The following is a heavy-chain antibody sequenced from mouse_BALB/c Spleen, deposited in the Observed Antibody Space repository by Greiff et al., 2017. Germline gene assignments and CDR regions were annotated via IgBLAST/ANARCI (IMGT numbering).Heavy chain of an antibody. Sequence: EVQGVESGAELVKPGASVKLSCTASGFNIKDTYMHWVKQRPEQGLEWIGRIDPANGNTKYDPKFQGKATITADTSSNTAYLQLSSLTSEDTAVYYCARGWVDYWGQGTTLTVSS. J-gene: IGHJ2*01. CDR2: IDPANGNT. CDR3: ARGWVDY. V-gene: IGHV14-3*02. CDR1: GFNIKDTY. D-gene: IGHD3-3*01.